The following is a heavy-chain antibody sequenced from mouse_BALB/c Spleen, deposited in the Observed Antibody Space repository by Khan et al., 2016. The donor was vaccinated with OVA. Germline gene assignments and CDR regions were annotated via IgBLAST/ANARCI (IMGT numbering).Heavy chain of an antibody. CDR1: GFTFSSFG. V-gene: IGHV5-17*02. J-gene: IGHJ1*01. Sequence: EVELVESGGGLVQPGGSRKLSCAASGFTFSSFGMHWVRQAPKKGLEWVAYISSCSSTIYYVDTVKGRFTISRDTPKNTLFLQMTSLRAEDTAMYYCARSGGNFHWYCDVWGAGTSVTVSS. CDR2: ISSCSSTI. CDR3: ARSGGNFHWYCDV. D-gene: IGHD2-1*01.